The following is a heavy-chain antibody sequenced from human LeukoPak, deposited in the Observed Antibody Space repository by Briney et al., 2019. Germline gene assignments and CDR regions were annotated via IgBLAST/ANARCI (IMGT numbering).Heavy chain of an antibody. J-gene: IGHJ6*03. CDR1: GYTLTELS. V-gene: IGHV1-24*01. D-gene: IGHD6-19*01. CDR3: ATAYHGRYPRYSSGWYYYYYMDV. CDR2: FDPEDGET. Sequence: GASVKVSCKVSGYTLTELSMHWVRQAPGKGLEWMGGFDPEDGETIYAQKFQGRVTMTEDTSTDTAYMELSSLRSEDTAVYYCATAYHGRYPRYSSGWYYYYYMDVWGKGTTVTVSS.